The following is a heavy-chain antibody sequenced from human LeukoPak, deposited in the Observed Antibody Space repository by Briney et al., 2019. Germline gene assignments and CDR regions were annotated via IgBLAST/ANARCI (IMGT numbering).Heavy chain of an antibody. CDR3: AKVGCSGGSCYSKYFDY. CDR2: ILNDGGNK. Sequence: GGSLRLSCAASGFTFSTYTIHWVRQAPGKGLEWVALILNDGGNKYYADSVKGRFTISRDNAKNSLYLQMNSLRAEDTALYYCAKVGCSGGSCYSKYFDYWGQGTLVTVSS. V-gene: IGHV3-30-3*01. D-gene: IGHD2-15*01. CDR1: GFTFSTYT. J-gene: IGHJ4*02.